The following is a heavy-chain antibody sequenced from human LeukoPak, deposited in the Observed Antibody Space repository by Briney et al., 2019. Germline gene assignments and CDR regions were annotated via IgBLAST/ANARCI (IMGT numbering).Heavy chain of an antibody. V-gene: IGHV1-69*05. CDR2: IIPIFGTA. J-gene: IGHJ6*03. CDR3: AGGYYYDSSGRGPYYYYYYMDV. D-gene: IGHD3-22*01. CDR1: GGTFSSYA. Sequence: SVKVSXKASGGTFSSYAISWVRQAPGQGLEWIGGIIPIFGTANYAQKFQGRVTITTDESTSTAYMELSSLRSEDTAVYYCAGGYYYDSSGRGPYYYYYYMDVWGKGTTVTVSS.